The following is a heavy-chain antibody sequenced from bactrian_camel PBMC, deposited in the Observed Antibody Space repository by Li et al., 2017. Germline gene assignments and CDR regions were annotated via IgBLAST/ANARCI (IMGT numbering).Heavy chain of an antibody. J-gene: IGHJ6*01. CDR3: ALDQARCIVSVVPRFAY. D-gene: IGHD7*01. CDR2: VRKDGTP. Sequence: VQLVESGGGEVQAGGSLKLSCAGSAYILENCGIVGYRQAKGKEEKLVSVRKDGTPVYEDTVKGRFTISHDNGKNTLYLQMNSLNPEDTGMYYCALDQARCIVSVVPRFAYGGQGTQVTVS. V-gene: IGHV3S60*01. CDR1: AYILENCG.